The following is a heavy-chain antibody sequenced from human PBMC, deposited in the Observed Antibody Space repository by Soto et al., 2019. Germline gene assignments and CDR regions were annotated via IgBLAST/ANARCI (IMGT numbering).Heavy chain of an antibody. D-gene: IGHD4-17*01. CDR2: IYYSGST. V-gene: IGHV4-31*03. CDR1: GGSISSGGYY. Sequence: SETLSLTCTVSGGSISSGGYYWSWIRQHPGKGLEWIGYIYYSGSTYYNPSLKSRVTISVDTSKNQFSLKLSSVTAADTAVYYCARDRGVTTFYYYGMDVWGQGTTVT. CDR3: ARDRGVTTFYYYGMDV. J-gene: IGHJ6*02.